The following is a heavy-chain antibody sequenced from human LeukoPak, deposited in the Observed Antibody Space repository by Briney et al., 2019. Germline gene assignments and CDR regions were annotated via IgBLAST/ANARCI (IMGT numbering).Heavy chain of an antibody. V-gene: IGHV4-34*01. CDR3: ASHYDSSGYYSYY. CDR2: INHSGST. CDR1: GGSFSGYY. D-gene: IGHD3-22*01. J-gene: IGHJ4*02. Sequence: SETLSLTCAVYGGSFSGYYWSWIRQPPGKGLEWIGEINHSGSTNYNPSLKSRVTISVDMSKNQFSLKLSFVTAADTAVYYCASHYDSSGYYSYYWGQGTLVTVSS.